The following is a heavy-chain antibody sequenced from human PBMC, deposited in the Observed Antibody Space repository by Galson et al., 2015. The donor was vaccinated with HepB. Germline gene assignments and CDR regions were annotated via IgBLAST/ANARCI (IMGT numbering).Heavy chain of an antibody. J-gene: IGHJ6*03. CDR3: ARDDYYYYYMDV. Sequence: SLRLSCAASGFTVSSNYMSWVRQAPGKGLEWVSVIYSGSSTYYADSVKGRFTISRDNSKNTLYLQMNSLRAEDTAVYYCARDDYYYYYMDVWGKGTTVTVAS. CDR1: GFTVSSNY. V-gene: IGHV3-66*01. CDR2: IYSGSST.